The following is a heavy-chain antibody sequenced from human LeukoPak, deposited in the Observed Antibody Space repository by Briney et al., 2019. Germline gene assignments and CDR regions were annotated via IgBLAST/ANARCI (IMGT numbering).Heavy chain of an antibody. D-gene: IGHD2-15*01. Sequence: GASVKVSCKASGYTFTGYYMHWVRQAPGQGLEWMGWINPNSGGTNYAQKFQGRVTMTRDTSISTAYMELSRLRSDDTAVYYCARAEELGYCSGGSCYAGDIWGQGTMVTVSS. V-gene: IGHV1-2*02. J-gene: IGHJ3*02. CDR3: ARAEELGYCSGGSCYAGDI. CDR2: INPNSGGT. CDR1: GYTFTGYY.